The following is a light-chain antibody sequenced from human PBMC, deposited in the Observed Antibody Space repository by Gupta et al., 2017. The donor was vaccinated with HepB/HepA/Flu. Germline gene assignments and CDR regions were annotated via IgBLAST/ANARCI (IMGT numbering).Light chain of an antibody. CDR3: QQYNISPLV. CDR2: ADS. V-gene: IGKV3-20*01. CDR1: QNDVSLL. J-gene: IGKJ4*01. Sequence: ENVLTQSPGTLPSSAGERATLSSRASQNDVSLLIAWYQQKPGQAPRLLMDADSSRATGIPDRFSASGSGTDFTLTISRLEPEDFAVYYCQQYNISPLVFGGGTKVEI.